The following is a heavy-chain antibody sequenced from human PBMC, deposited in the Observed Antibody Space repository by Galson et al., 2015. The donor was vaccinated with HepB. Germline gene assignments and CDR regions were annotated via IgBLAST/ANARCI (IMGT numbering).Heavy chain of an antibody. CDR3: ARIVGATGSAFDI. CDR2: ISSSSSYT. D-gene: IGHD1-26*01. CDR1: GFTFSDYY. Sequence: SLRLSCAASGFTFSDYYMSWIRQAPGKGLEWVSYISSSSSYTNYADSVKGRFTISRDNAKNSLYLQMNSLRAEDTAVYYCARIVGATGSAFDIWGRGTMVTVSS. J-gene: IGHJ3*02. V-gene: IGHV3-11*03.